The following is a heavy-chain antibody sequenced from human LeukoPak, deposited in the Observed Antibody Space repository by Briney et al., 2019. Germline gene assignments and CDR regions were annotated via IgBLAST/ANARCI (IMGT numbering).Heavy chain of an antibody. D-gene: IGHD3-3*01. CDR2: IKQDGSEE. Sequence: PGGSLRLSCAASGFTFGTYWMNWVRQAPGKGLEWVANIKQDGSEEYYVDSVKGRFTLSRDSAKNSLYLQMNSLRAEDTAVYYCARAEWSNWYFDLWGRGTLVTVSS. V-gene: IGHV3-7*03. CDR3: ARAEWSNWYFDL. CDR1: GFTFGTYW. J-gene: IGHJ2*01.